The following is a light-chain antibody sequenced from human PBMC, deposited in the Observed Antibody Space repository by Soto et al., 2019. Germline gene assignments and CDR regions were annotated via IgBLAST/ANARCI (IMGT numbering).Light chain of an antibody. V-gene: IGKV3-15*01. CDR3: QQYDVWPPLT. J-gene: IGKJ4*01. CDR1: QSVRRN. CDR2: GAS. Sequence: ETVMTQSPVTLSVSPGEGATLSCRASQSVRRNLAWYQQRPGQAPRLLIYGASTRATGIPARFSGSGSGTEFTLTISSLQSEDFAVYYCQQYDVWPPLTFGGGTKVEIE.